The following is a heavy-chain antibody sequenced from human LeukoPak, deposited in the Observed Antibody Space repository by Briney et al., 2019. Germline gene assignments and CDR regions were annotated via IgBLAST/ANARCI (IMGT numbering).Heavy chain of an antibody. CDR3: ARRGYCSDNSCYYYDS. J-gene: IGHJ4*02. V-gene: IGHV5-51*01. CDR1: GYGFISYW. D-gene: IGHD2-15*01. Sequence: GESLRISCKSSGYGFISYWIGWVRQMPGKGPEWMGTIYPGGSSTRYSPSFQGEVTISVDKSIDTAYLQWSSLKASDTAIYYCARRGYCSDNSCYYYDSWGQGTLVTVSS. CDR2: IYPGGSST.